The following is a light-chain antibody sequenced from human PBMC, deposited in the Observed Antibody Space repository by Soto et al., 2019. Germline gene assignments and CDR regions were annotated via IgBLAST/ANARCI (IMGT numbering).Light chain of an antibody. CDR1: SSNIAGNT. J-gene: IGLJ7*01. CDR3: ATWDDDLNAAV. V-gene: IGLV1-44*01. Sequence: QSALTQPPSLSGTPGQRVTISCSGSSSNIAGNTVHWYQHLPVTAPKLLIYINDQRPSGVPGRFSASTSGTSASLAISGLQSDDEADYYCATWDDDLNAAVSGGGTQLTVL. CDR2: IND.